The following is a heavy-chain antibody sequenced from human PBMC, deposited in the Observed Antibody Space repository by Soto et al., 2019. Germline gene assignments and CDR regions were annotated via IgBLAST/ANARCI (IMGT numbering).Heavy chain of an antibody. CDR1: GGSFNSYA. D-gene: IGHD1-26*01. J-gene: IGHJ6*02. CDR2: IIPIFGSA. Sequence: QVQLVQSGAEVKKPGSSVKVSCKASGGSFNSYAISWVRQAPGQGLEWLGGIIPIFGSAKYAQNFQGRLKNNAGQSKSNGYKDPSNLAPEETGGEYWWKTAGATKNLTGKDGRGQGTTVTVTS. CDR3: WKTAGATKNLTGKDG. V-gene: IGHV1-69*01.